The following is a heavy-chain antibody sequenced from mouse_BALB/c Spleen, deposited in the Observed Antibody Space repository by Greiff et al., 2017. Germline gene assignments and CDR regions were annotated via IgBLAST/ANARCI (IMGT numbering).Heavy chain of an antibody. J-gene: IGHJ3*01. Sequence: VQLKESGAELVKPWASVKLSCTASGFNIKDTYMHWVKQRPEQGLEWIGRIDPANGNTKYDPKFQGKATITADTSSNTAYLQLSSLTSEDTAVYYCARERDGYYSFAYWGQGTLVTVSA. CDR2: IDPANGNT. D-gene: IGHD2-3*01. CDR1: GFNIKDTY. V-gene: IGHV14-3*02. CDR3: ARERDGYYSFAY.